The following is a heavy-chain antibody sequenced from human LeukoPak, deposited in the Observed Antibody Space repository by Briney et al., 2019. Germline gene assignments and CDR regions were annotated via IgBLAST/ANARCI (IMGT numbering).Heavy chain of an antibody. CDR3: ARRGTSSSWAHFDY. V-gene: IGHV3-7*05. J-gene: IGHJ4*02. CDR2: IKQDGSEK. Sequence: PGGSLRLSCAASGLTFSSYRMTWXRQAPGKGLXXXXKIKQDGSEKYYVDSVKGRFTISRDNAKNSLYLQMNSLGAEDTAVYYCARRGTSSSWAHFDYWGQGTLVTVSS. CDR1: GLTFSSYR. D-gene: IGHD6-13*01.